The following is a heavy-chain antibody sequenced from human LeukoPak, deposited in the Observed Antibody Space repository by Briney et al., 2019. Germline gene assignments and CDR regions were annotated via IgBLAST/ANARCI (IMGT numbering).Heavy chain of an antibody. J-gene: IGHJ3*02. CDR1: GFTFSSYE. CDR3: AKDRTSSGYYPDAFDI. D-gene: IGHD3-22*01. Sequence: GGSLRLSCAASGFTFSSYEMNWVRQAPGKGLEWVSYISSSGSTIYYADSVKGRFTISRDNSKNTLYLQMNSLRAEDTAVYYCAKDRTSSGYYPDAFDIWGQGTMVTVSS. CDR2: ISSSGSTI. V-gene: IGHV3-48*03.